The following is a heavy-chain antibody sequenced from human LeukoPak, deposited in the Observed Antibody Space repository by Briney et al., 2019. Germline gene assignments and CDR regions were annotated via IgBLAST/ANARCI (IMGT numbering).Heavy chain of an antibody. CDR3: ARDRVGAY. D-gene: IGHD1-26*01. CDR1: GSTFSTYS. CDR2: ITSSSSTI. V-gene: IGHV3-48*01. Sequence: PGGSLRLSCAASGSTFSTYSMNWVRQAPGKGLEWLSYITSSSSTIYYADSVQGRFTISRDNAKSSLYLQMNSLRVEDTAVYYCARDRVGAYWGQGTLVTVSS. J-gene: IGHJ4*02.